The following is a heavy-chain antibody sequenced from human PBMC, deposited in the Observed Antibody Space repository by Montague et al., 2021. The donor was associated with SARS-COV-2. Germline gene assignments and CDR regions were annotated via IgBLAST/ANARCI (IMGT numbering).Heavy chain of an antibody. CDR3: ATERPGYYCMDD. J-gene: IGHJ6*02. D-gene: IGHD6-25*01. CDR2: VYYSGHT. V-gene: IGHV4-39*01. CDR1: GGSISRISYF. Sequence: SETLSLTCTVAGGSISRISYFWVWIRQPPGEGLEWIVSVYYSGHTYYTPSLPARISMSMDTSKNHFSLTLWSVAAAATAIYYCATERPGYYCMDDWGQGTPVIVSS.